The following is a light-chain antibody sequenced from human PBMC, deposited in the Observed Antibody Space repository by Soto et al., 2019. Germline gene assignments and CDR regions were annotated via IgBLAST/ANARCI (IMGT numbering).Light chain of an antibody. V-gene: IGKV1-12*01. CDR2: AAS. CDR3: QQANSFPRT. J-gene: IGKJ3*01. Sequence: MTQSPATLSVSPGERATLSCRASQSVTSNLAWYQQKPGKAPKLLIYAASSLQSGVPSRFSGSGSGTDFTLTINNLQPEDFATYYCQQANSFPRTFGPGTKVDIK. CDR1: QSVTSN.